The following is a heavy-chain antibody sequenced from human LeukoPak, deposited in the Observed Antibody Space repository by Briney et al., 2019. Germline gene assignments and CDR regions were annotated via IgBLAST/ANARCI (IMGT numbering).Heavy chain of an antibody. CDR3: ARGGGTSGPELDY. J-gene: IGHJ4*02. D-gene: IGHD3-3*01. Sequence: ASVKVSCKASGYTFTGYFMHWVRQAPGQGLEWMGWINPHSGGTDNAQNFQGRATMTRDTSINTAYMELTRMTSDDTAVYFCARGGGTSGPELDYWGQGTLVTVSS. V-gene: IGHV1-2*02. CDR2: INPHSGGT. CDR1: GYTFTGYF.